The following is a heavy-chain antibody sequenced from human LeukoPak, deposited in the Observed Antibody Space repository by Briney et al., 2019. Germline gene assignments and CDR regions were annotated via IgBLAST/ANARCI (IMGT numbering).Heavy chain of an antibody. CDR1: GGSISSYY. J-gene: IGHJ4*02. CDR2: IYYSGST. D-gene: IGHD5-12*01. Sequence: SETLSLTCTVSGGSISSYYWSWIRQPPGKGLEWIGYIYYSGSTNYNPSLKGRVTISVDTSKNQFSLKLSSVTAADTAVYYCARQMATITGSFDYWGQGTLVTVSS. CDR3: ARQMATITGSFDY. V-gene: IGHV4-59*01.